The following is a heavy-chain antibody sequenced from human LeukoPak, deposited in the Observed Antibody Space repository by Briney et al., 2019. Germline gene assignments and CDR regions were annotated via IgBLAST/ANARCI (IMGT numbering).Heavy chain of an antibody. Sequence: ASVXXXCKASGGTFSSYAXSWVRQXPXQGXEWMGGIIPIFGTANYAQKFQGRVTITADESTSTAYMELSSLRSEDTAVYYCASGPRDLWSGYPYFDYWGQGTLVTVSS. CDR1: GGTFSSYA. CDR2: IIPIFGTA. D-gene: IGHD3-3*01. V-gene: IGHV1-69*13. CDR3: ASGPRDLWSGYPYFDY. J-gene: IGHJ4*02.